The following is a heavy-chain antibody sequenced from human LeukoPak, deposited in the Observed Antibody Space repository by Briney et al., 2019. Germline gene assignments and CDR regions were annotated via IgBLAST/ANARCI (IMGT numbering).Heavy chain of an antibody. V-gene: IGHV3-7*01. CDR3: ARGRYTPGP. Sequence: GGSLRLSCAASGFTFSSYSMSWVRQAPGKGLEWVAYIKEDGNENYYVDSVKGRFTISRDNAESSLYLQMNSLRAEDTAVYYCARGRYTPGPWGQGTLVTVSS. CDR1: GFTFSSYS. D-gene: IGHD1-1*01. J-gene: IGHJ5*02. CDR2: IKEDGNEN.